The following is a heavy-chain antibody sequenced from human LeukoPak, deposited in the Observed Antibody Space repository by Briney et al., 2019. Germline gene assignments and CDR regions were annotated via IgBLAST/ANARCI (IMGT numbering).Heavy chain of an antibody. CDR3: ARVLQQLVRFRFDP. CDR1: GYTFTSYA. D-gene: IGHD6-13*01. V-gene: IGHV7-4-1*02. CDR2: INTNTGNP. Sequence: ASVKVSCKASGYTFTSYAMNWARQAPGQGLEWMGWINTNTGNPTYAQGFTGRFVFSLDTSVSTAYLQISSLKAEDTAVYYCARVLQQLVRFRFDPWGQGTLVTVSS. J-gene: IGHJ5*02.